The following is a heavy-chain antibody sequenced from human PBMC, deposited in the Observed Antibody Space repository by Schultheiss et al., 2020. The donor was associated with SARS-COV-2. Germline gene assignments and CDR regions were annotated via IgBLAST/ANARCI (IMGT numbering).Heavy chain of an antibody. CDR3: AKAGRYYYYYYMDV. V-gene: IGHV3-33*06. J-gene: IGHJ6*03. CDR1: GFTFSSYA. Sequence: GGSLRLSCAASGFTFSSYAMHWVRQAPGKGLEWVAVIWYDGSNKYYADSVKGRFTISRDNSKNTLYLQMNSLRAEDTAVYYCAKAGRYYYYYYMDVWGKGTTVTVSS. CDR2: IWYDGSNK.